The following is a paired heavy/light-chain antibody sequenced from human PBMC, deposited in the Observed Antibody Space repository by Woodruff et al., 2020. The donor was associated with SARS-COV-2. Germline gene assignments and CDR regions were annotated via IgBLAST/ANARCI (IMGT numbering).Heavy chain of an antibody. J-gene: IGHJ2*01. CDR3: AKGEGGASYWYFDL. Sequence: QVQLQESGPGLVKPSETLSLTCIVSDYSINYGFYGGWVRQSPGRGLEWIGTIYRTGNTYYNPSLKSRVSISVDASKNQFSLKLNSVTAADTAVYYCAKGEGGASYWYFDLWGRGTPATVSS. CDR2: IYRTGNT. V-gene: IGHV4-38-2*02. D-gene: IGHD1-26*01. CDR1: DYSINYGFY.
Light chain of an antibody. J-gene: IGLJ1*01. CDR3: QSSDSTYSNPYV. CDR1: ALPTKY. V-gene: IGLV3-25*03. Sequence: SYELTQPPSVSVSPGQTARITCSGDALPTKYAYWYQQKPGQAPVLVIYKDVERPSWIPARFSGSTSGTTVTLTISGVQPEDEADYYCQSSDSTYSNPYVFGSGTRVTVL. CDR2: KDV.